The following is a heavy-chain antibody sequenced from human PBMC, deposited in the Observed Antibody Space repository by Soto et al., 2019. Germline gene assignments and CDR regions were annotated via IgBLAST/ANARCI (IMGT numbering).Heavy chain of an antibody. V-gene: IGHV4-30-2*01. CDR3: ARSSPQDGMDV. J-gene: IGHJ6*02. Sequence: SETLSLTCAVSGGSISSGGYSWSWIRQPPGKGLEWIGYIYHSGSTYYNPSLKSRVTISVDRSKNQFSLKLSSVTATDTAVYYCARSSPQDGMDVWGQGTTVTVSS. CDR1: GGSISSGGYS. CDR2: IYHSGST. D-gene: IGHD6-13*01.